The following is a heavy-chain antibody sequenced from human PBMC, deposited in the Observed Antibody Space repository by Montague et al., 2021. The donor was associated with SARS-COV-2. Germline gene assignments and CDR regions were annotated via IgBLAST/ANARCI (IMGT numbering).Heavy chain of an antibody. J-gene: IGHJ6*02. V-gene: IGHV4-59*01. CDR3: ARGGGRLQYSYYYGMEV. D-gene: IGHD3-10*01. CDR1: GGSMINNY. Sequence: SETLSLTCSVSGGSMINNYWSWIRQPPGKGLEWMGYIYSTGSTAYNPSLESRATLSIDTSKNEFSLKLTSVTAADTAVYYCARGGGRLQYSYYYGMEVWGQGTTVTVSS. CDR2: IYSTGST.